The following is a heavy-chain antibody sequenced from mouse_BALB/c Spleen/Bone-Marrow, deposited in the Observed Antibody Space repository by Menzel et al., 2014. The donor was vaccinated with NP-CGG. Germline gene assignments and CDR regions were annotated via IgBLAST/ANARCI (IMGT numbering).Heavy chain of an antibody. J-gene: IGHJ1*01. Sequence: EVQLQQSGGGLVQPGGSLKLSCAASRFDFSRYWMSWVRQAPGKGLEWIGEINPDGSTINYTPSLKDKFIISRDNAKNTQYLQMSKVRSEDTALYYCARLNYYGNLFVWGAGTTVTVSS. CDR1: RFDFSRYW. V-gene: IGHV4-1*02. CDR3: ARLNYYGNLFV. CDR2: INPDGSTI. D-gene: IGHD1-1*01.